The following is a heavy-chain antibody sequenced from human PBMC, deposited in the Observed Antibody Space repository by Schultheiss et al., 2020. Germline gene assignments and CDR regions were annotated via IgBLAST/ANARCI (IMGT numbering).Heavy chain of an antibody. Sequence: AAVKGSCKASGYTFTSYYMHWVRQAPGQGLEWMGWINPHSGGTNYRQKFQGWVTMTRDTSISTAYMELSRLRSDDTAVYYCARGVRASGSYSYDSRFFDYWGLGTLVTV. D-gene: IGHD3-22*01. CDR2: INPHSGGT. CDR3: ARGVRASGSYSYDSRFFDY. CDR1: GYTFTSYY. V-gene: IGHV1-2*04. J-gene: IGHJ4*02.